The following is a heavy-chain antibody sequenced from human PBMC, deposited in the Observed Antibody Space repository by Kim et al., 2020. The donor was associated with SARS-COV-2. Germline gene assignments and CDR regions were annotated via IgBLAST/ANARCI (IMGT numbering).Heavy chain of an antibody. CDR2: TTRSGDGS. CDR1: GFTFSEYA. V-gene: IGHV3-64D*06. J-gene: IGHJ4*02. CDR3: VKYGRSYGAVL. D-gene: IGHD5-18*01. Sequence: GGSLRLSCSGSGFTFSEYAIHLVRRAPGKGLEYVSATTRSGDGSFYADSVESRFTVSRENSKNTLYLQMNSLRVEDTSVYYCVKYGRSYGAVLWGQGTLVIVSS.